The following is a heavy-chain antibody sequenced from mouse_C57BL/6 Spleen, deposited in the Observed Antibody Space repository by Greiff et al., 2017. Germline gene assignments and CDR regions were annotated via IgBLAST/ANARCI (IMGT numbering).Heavy chain of an antibody. CDR1: GYTFTSYW. V-gene: IGHV1-53*01. CDR2: INPSNGGT. D-gene: IGHD1-1*01. CDR3: ARSGYYGRSHYYAMDY. J-gene: IGHJ4*01. Sequence: VQLQQPGTELVKPGASVKLSCKASGYTFTSYWMHWVKQRPGQGLEWIGNINPSNGGTNYNEKFKSKATLTVDKSSSTAYMQRSSLTSEDSAVYYCARSGYYGRSHYYAMDYWGQGTSVTVSS.